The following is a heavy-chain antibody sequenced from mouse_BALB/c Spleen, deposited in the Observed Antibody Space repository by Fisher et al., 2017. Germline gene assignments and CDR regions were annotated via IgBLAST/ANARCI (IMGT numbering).Heavy chain of an antibody. Sequence: KFKGKATLTADKSSSTAYMQLSSLTSEDSAVYFCARGNFDVWGAGTTVTVSS. V-gene: IGHV1-80*01. J-gene: IGHJ1*01. CDR3: ARGNFDV.